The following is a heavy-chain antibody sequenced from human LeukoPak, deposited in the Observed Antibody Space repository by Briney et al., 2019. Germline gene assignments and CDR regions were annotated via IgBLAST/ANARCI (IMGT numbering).Heavy chain of an antibody. Sequence: ASAKVSCKATSHISWVRQATGRALEWMGWIGTYGGDTYYAQKFQGRITVTTDTSTSTVYMALRNLRSDDTAVCYCARDLWNFYDDSGYNRDFDSWGQGTLVTVSS. D-gene: IGHD3-22*01. J-gene: IGHJ5*01. CDR3: ARDLWNFYDDSGYNRDFDS. CDR1: SH. CDR2: IGTYGGDT. V-gene: IGHV1-18*01.